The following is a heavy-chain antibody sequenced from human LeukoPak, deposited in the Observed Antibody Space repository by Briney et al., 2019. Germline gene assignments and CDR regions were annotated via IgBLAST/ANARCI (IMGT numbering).Heavy chain of an antibody. CDR2: KSYDGSNK. V-gene: IGHV3-30*18. CDR1: GFTFSSYG. Sequence: PGGSLRLSCAASGFTFSSYGMHGLRQAPGKGLEWVAVKSYDGSNKYYADSVKGRFTISRDNSKNTLYVQVNSLGTEDTAAYYCAKGSYYDSSGSFYFDFWGQGALVTVSS. CDR3: AKGSYYDSSGSFYFDF. D-gene: IGHD3-22*01. J-gene: IGHJ4*02.